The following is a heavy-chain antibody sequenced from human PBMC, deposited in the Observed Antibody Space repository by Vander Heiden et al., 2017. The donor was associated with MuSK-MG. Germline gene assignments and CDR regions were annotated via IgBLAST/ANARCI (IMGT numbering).Heavy chain of an antibody. Sequence: QVQLVESGGRVVQPGRSLGLSCAASGFTFRRYARPWVRQAPGKGLEWVAVISYDGSNKYYADSVKGRFTISRDNSKNTLYLQMNSLRAEDTAAYYCARDPSPSFGELLTRWFDPWGQGTLVTVSS. V-gene: IGHV3-30*04. J-gene: IGHJ5*02. D-gene: IGHD3-10*01. CDR2: ISYDGSNK. CDR3: ARDPSPSFGELLTRWFDP. CDR1: GFTFRRYA.